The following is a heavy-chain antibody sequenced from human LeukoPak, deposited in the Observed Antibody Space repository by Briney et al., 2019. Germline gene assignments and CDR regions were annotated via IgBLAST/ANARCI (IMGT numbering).Heavy chain of an antibody. CDR1: GGTFSSYA. Sequence: SVKVSCKASGGTFSSYAISWVRQAPGQGLEWMGGIIPIFGTANYAQKFQGRVTITADESTSTAYMELSSLRSEDTAVYYCARFPGYCSGGSCFGWFDPWGQGTLVTVSS. CDR3: ARFPGYCSGGSCFGWFDP. J-gene: IGHJ5*02. CDR2: IIPIFGTA. D-gene: IGHD2-15*01. V-gene: IGHV1-69*13.